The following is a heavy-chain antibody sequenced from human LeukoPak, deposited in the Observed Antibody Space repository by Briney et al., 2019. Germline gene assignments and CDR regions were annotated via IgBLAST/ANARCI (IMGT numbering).Heavy chain of an antibody. CDR3: ARRISSWSVYIDK. Sequence: TTSETLSLTCSVSGGSLSGYYWSWIRQTPGKGLEWIGYIYSSGTTNYNRALQSRVTISLDTAKNQFSLSVTSVTAADTAMYFCARRISSWSVYIDKWGQGIQVTVSS. CDR1: GGSLSGYY. V-gene: IGHV4-59*12. J-gene: IGHJ4*02. CDR2: IYSSGTT. D-gene: IGHD1-26*01.